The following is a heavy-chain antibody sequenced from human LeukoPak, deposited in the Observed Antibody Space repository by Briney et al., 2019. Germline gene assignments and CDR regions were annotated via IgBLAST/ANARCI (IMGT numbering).Heavy chain of an antibody. CDR1: GYSISSGYY. J-gene: IGHJ5*02. CDR3: ARARNDFWSGLNNWFDP. Sequence: SETLSLTCAVSGYSISSGYYWGWIRQPPRKGLEWIGSIYHSGSTYYNPSLKSRVTISVDTSKNQFSLKLSSVTAADTAVYYCARARNDFWSGLNNWFDPWGQGTLVTVSS. D-gene: IGHD3-3*01. V-gene: IGHV4-38-2*01. CDR2: IYHSGST.